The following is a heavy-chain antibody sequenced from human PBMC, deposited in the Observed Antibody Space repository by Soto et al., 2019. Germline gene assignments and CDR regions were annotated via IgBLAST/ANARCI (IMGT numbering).Heavy chain of an antibody. J-gene: IGHJ6*02. D-gene: IGHD3-3*01. CDR2: IWYDGSNK. V-gene: IGHV3-33*01. CDR3: ARDPAKWLLFPLGAGYYGMDV. CDR1: GFTFSSYG. Sequence: LRLSCAASGFTFSSYGMHWVRQAPGKGLEWVAVIWYDGSNKYYADSVKGRFTISRDNSKNTLYLQMNSLRAEDTAVYYCARDPAKWLLFPLGAGYYGMDVWGQGTTVTVSS.